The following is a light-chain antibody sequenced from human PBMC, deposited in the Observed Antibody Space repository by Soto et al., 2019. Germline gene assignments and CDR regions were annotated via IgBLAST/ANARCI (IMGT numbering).Light chain of an antibody. CDR1: QSVGSNH. CDR2: RAS. V-gene: IGKV3-20*01. J-gene: IGKJ1*01. Sequence: ENVMTQSPDTLSLSPGERATLSCRASQSVGSNHLAWYHQKPGQPPRLLIVRASVRSTGIPDRVTGSGSGTDFTLNIFRVGPEDSGMYYCHQYDVSPWTFGQGTKVEIK. CDR3: HQYDVSPWT.